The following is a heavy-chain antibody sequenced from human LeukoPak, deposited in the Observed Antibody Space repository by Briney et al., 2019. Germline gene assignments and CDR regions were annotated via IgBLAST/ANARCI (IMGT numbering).Heavy chain of an antibody. CDR1: GDSVSSNSAA. Sequence: SQTLSLTCAISGDSVSSNSAAWHWIRQPPSGGLEWLGRTYYRSKWYNDYVVSVKSRIIINPDTSKNQFSLQLNSVTPEDTAVYYCARGTVEASNGFDYWGQGTLVTVSS. J-gene: IGHJ4*02. CDR2: TYYRSKWYN. V-gene: IGHV6-1*01. D-gene: IGHD1-26*01. CDR3: ARGTVEASNGFDY.